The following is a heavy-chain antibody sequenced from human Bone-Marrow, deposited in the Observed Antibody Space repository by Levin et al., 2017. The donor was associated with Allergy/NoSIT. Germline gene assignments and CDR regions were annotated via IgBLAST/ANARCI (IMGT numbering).Heavy chain of an antibody. Sequence: GGSLRLSCAASGFTFSSYGMHWVRQAPGKGLGWVAVISSDGSNKYYADSVKGRFTVSRDNSKNTLYLQMNSLRPWETSVFYCARNQQGYCGGGSFSNGLDIWRQGTMVTVSS. CDR2: ISSDGSNK. V-gene: IGHV3-30*03. J-gene: IGHJ3*02. CDR1: GFTFSSYG. CDR3: ARNQQGYCGGGSFSNGLDI. D-gene: IGHD2-15*01.